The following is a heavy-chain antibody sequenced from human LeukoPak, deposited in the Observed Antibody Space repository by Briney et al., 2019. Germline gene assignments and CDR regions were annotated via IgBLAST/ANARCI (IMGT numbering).Heavy chain of an antibody. CDR1: GDSINSLDL. CDR3: AGLVGRYSSGLYYYYFDY. CDR2: MYLSGTT. D-gene: IGHD3-22*01. J-gene: IGHJ4*02. Sequence: SGTLSLTCTGSGDSINSLDLWSWVRQPPGKGLEWLGEMYLSGTTHSNPSVKSRVTISIDKSKNQFFLNLSSVTAADTAVYYCAGLVGRYSSGLYYYYFDYWGQGTLVTVSS. V-gene: IGHV4-4*02.